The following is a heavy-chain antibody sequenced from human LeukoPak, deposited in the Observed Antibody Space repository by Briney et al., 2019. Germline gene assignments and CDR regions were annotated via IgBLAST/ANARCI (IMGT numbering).Heavy chain of an antibody. D-gene: IGHD2-2*01. V-gene: IGHV3-48*01. CDR2: ISSSSSTI. CDR1: GFTFSSYS. Sequence: SGGSLRLSCAASGFTFSSYSMNWVRQAPGKGLEWVSYISSSSSTIYYADSVKGRFTISRDNAKNSLYLQMNSLRAEDTAVYYCARDGLIVVVPAAIDYWGQGTLVTVSS. CDR3: ARDGLIVVVPAAIDY. J-gene: IGHJ4*02.